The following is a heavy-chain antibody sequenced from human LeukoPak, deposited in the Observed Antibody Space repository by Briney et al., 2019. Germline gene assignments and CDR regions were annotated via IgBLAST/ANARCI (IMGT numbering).Heavy chain of an antibody. CDR1: GGSFSGYY. CDR3: ARGIMRRSRSANWFDP. CDR2: INHSAST. Sequence: SETLPLTCAVYGGSFSGYYWSWIRQPPGKGLEWIGEINHSASTNYNPSLKSRVTISVDTSKNQFSLKLSSVTAADTAVYYCARGIMRRSRSANWFDPWGQGTLVTVSS. D-gene: IGHD3-16*01. V-gene: IGHV4-34*01. J-gene: IGHJ5*02.